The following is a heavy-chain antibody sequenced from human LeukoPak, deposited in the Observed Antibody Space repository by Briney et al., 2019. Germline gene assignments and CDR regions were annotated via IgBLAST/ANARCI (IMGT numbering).Heavy chain of an antibody. CDR3: ARAHGWYSSGPWDY. J-gene: IGHJ4*02. V-gene: IGHV4-59*01. Sequence: SETLSLICTVSGGSISSYYWSWIRQPPGKGLEWFGYIYYSGSTNYNPSLKSRVTISVDTSKNQFSLKLSSVTAADTAVYYCARAHGWYSSGPWDYWGQGTLVTVSS. CDR1: GGSISSYY. D-gene: IGHD6-19*01. CDR2: IYYSGST.